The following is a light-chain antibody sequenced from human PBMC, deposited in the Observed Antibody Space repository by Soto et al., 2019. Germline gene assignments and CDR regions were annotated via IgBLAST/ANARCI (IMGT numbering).Light chain of an antibody. CDR1: QSISIY. CDR2: AAS. J-gene: IGKJ4*01. CDR3: QQSCSTPLLT. Sequence: DIQMTQSPSSLSASVGDRVTITCMASQSISIYLNWYQQKPGKAPKLLVYAASSLQSGVPSRFSGSVSGTDFTLTISSLQPEDFATYYGQQSCSTPLLTFGGGTKVDIK. V-gene: IGKV1-39*01.